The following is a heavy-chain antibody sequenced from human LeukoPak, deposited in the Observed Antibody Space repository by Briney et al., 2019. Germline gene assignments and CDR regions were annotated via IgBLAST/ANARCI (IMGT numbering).Heavy chain of an antibody. J-gene: IGHJ4*02. CDR2: IIPIFGTA. CDR3: ARLSDYGTFDY. Sequence: ASVKVSCTASGGTFTSYAISWVRQAPGQGLEWMGGIIPIFGTANYAQKFQGRVTITADESTSTAYMELSSLRSEDTAVYYCARLSDYGTFDYWGQGTLVTVSS. V-gene: IGHV1-69*13. CDR1: GGTFTSYA. D-gene: IGHD4-17*01.